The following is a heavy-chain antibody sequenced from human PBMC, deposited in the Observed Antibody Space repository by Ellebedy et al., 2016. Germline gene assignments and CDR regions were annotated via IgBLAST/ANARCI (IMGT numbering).Heavy chain of an antibody. CDR3: AAYYYGSGYYFDY. CDR2: INHSGST. Sequence: SETLSLTCAVYGGSFSGYYWSWIRQPPGKGLEWIGEINHSGSTYYNPSLKSRVTISVDTSKNQFSLKLSSVTAADTAVYYCAAYYYGSGYYFDYWGQGTLVTVSS. CDR1: GGSFSGYY. D-gene: IGHD3-10*01. V-gene: IGHV4-34*01. J-gene: IGHJ4*02.